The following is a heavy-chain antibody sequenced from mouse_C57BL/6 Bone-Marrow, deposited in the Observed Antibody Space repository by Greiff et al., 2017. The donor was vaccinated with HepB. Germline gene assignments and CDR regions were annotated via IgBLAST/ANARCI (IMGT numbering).Heavy chain of an antibody. CDR2: IHPNSGST. Sequence: VKLMESGAELVKPGASVKLSCKASGYTFTSYWMHWVKQRPGQGLEWIGMIHPNSGSTNYNEKFKSKATLTVDKSSSTSYMQLSSLTSEDSAVYYCARRGLRSLAYWGQGTLVTVSA. D-gene: IGHD2-4*01. CDR3: ARRGLRSLAY. V-gene: IGHV1-64*01. CDR1: GYTFTSYW. J-gene: IGHJ3*01.